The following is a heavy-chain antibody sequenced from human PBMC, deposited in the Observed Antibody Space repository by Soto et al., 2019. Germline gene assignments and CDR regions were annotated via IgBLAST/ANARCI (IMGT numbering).Heavy chain of an antibody. CDR1: GFTFSMFS. V-gene: IGHV3-64D*06. CDR3: VHPRSTVQIPPT. D-gene: IGHD4-17*01. CDR2: ISSNGDST. Sequence: GSLRLSCSASGFTFSMFSMHWVRQAPGKGLEYVSGISSNGDSTYYADSVKGRFTISRDNSKNTLYLQMSSLRAVDTAVYYCVHPRSTVQIPPTWGQGTLVTVSS. J-gene: IGHJ5*02.